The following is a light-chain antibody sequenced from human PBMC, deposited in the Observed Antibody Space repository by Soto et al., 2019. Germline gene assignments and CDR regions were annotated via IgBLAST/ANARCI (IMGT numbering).Light chain of an antibody. J-gene: IGKJ3*01. Sequence: DIQLTQSPSFLSASVGDRVTITCRASQGISSYLAWYQQKPGEAPKLLIYAASTLRSGVPSRFSGSGSGTEFTLPISSLQPEDFATYYCQQLNSYPLTFGPGTKVDIK. CDR2: AAS. V-gene: IGKV1-9*01. CDR1: QGISSY. CDR3: QQLNSYPLT.